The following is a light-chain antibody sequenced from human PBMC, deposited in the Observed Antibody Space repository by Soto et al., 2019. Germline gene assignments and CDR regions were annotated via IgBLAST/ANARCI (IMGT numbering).Light chain of an antibody. CDR1: SSDVGDYNY. J-gene: IGLJ6*01. Sequence: QSALTQPASVSGSPGQSITISCTGTSSDVGDYNYVSWYQHRPGKAPRLMIYEVRNRLSGVSNRFSGSKSGNTASLTISGLQSEDEADYYCTSYTPTGALVFGSGTKVTVL. CDR3: TSYTPTGALV. V-gene: IGLV2-14*01. CDR2: EVR.